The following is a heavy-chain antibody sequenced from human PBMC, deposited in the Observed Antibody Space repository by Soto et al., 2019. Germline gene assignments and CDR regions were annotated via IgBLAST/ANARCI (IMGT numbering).Heavy chain of an antibody. CDR3: ARGGDGYSDAFDI. CDR2: ISAYNGGT. CDR1: GYTFTSYG. V-gene: IGHV1-2*04. Sequence: GASVKFSCTASGYTFTSYGISWVRQSPGQGLEWMGWISAYNGGTNYAQKFQGWVTMTRDTAISTAYRELSRLRSDDMAVYYCARGGDGYSDAFDISGQGTMVTVSS. D-gene: IGHD5-12*01. J-gene: IGHJ3*02.